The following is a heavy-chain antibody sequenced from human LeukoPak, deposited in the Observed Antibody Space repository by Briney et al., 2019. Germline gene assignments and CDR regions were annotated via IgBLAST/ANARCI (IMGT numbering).Heavy chain of an antibody. D-gene: IGHD2-15*01. J-gene: IGHJ4*02. CDR3: ARVYCSGGSCYFDY. V-gene: IGHV4-59*01. CDR1: GGSISSYY. Sequence: SETLSLTCTVSGGSISSYYWSWIRQPPGKGLEWIGYIYYSGSANYNPSLKSRVTISVDTSKNQFSLKLSSVTAADTAVYYCARVYCSGGSCYFDYWGQGTLVTVSS. CDR2: IYYSGSA.